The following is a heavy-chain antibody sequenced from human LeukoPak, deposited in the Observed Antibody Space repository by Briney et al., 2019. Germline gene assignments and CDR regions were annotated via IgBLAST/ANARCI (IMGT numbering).Heavy chain of an antibody. CDR3: ARDPRSGSFDAFDI. V-gene: IGHV3-30*02. CDR2: IGRDGRNK. D-gene: IGHD1-26*01. Sequence: GGSLRLSCAASGFTFSDYDMHWVRQAPGKGLEWVTFIGRDGRNKYYADSVKGRFTISRDNAKNSLYLQMNSLRAEDTAVYYCARDPRSGSFDAFDIWGQGTMVTVSS. CDR1: GFTFSDYD. J-gene: IGHJ3*02.